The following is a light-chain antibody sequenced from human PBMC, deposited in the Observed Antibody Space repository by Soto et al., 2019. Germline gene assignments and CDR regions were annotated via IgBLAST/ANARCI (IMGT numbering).Light chain of an antibody. CDR1: QRISSW. V-gene: IGKV1-5*03. CDR3: QQYNDYPYT. J-gene: IGKJ2*01. Sequence: DIQMTQSPSTLSASVGDRVTITCRASQRISSWLAWYQQKPGKAPKLLIYMASSLEGGVPSRFSGSGSGTEFTLTISSLQPDDFATYYCQQYNDYPYTFGQGTKLEIK. CDR2: MAS.